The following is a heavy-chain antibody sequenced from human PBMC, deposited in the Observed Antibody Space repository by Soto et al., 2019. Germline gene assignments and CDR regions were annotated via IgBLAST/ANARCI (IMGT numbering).Heavy chain of an antibody. CDR2: ISYTGST. V-gene: IGHV4-31*01. D-gene: IGHD3-10*01. CDR1: GGSISSGGYY. Sequence: QVQLQESGPGLVKPSQTLSLTCTVSGGSISSGGYYWSWIRQHPGKGLEWIGYISYTGSTYYNPSLKRLVTPSVDTSKNQFSLQLSSVTAADTAVYYWAREYMVRGVMGAFDIWGQGKMVTVSS. CDR3: AREYMVRGVMGAFDI. J-gene: IGHJ3*02.